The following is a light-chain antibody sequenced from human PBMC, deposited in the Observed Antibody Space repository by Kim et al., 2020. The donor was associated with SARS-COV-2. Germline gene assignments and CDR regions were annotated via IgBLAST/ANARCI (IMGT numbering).Light chain of an antibody. CDR3: SSYTSSSFYV. CDR1: SSDVGGYNY. V-gene: IGLV2-14*03. J-gene: IGLJ1*01. Sequence: LTQPASVSGSPGQSITISCTGTSSDVGGYNYVSWYQQHPGKAPKLMIYDVSNRPSGVSNRFSGSKSGNTASLTISGLQAEDEADYYCSSYTSSSFYV. CDR2: DVS.